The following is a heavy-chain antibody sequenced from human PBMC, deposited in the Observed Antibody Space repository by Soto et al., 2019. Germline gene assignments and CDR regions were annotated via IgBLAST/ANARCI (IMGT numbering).Heavy chain of an antibody. CDR2: IYTDGST. D-gene: IGHD4-17*01. J-gene: IGHJ6*02. CDR1: GFTVGSNF. V-gene: IGHV3-53*01. Sequence: PGGSLRLSCAASGFTVGSNFMTWVRQAPGKGLEWISFIYTDGSTYYTDSVKGRFTISRDDSKNTVYLQMNSLRGEDTAVYYCARDPPVTTDYGLDVWGQGTTVTVS. CDR3: ARDPPVTTDYGLDV.